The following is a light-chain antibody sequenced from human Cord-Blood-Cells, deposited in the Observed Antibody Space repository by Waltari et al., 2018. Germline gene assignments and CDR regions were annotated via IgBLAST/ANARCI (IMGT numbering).Light chain of an antibody. Sequence: QSALTQPASVSGSPGQSITISCTATSSDVGSYNLVSWYQQHPGKAPKLMIYEGSKRPSWVSNRFSGSKSGNTASLTISGLQAEDEADYYCCSYAGSSTWVFGGGTKLTVL. J-gene: IGLJ3*02. CDR3: CSYAGSSTWV. CDR2: EGS. V-gene: IGLV2-23*01. CDR1: SSDVGSYNL.